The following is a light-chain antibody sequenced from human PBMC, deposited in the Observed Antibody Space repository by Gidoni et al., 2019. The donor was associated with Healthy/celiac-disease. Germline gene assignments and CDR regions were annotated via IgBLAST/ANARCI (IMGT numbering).Light chain of an antibody. Sequence: EVVMTQSPATLSVSQGARATLSCRASQSVSSNLAWYQQKPGQAPRLPIYGASTRATGIPAMFSGSGSGTEFTLTISSLQSEDFAVYYCQQYNNWLRSIFGQGTKLEIK. V-gene: IGKV3-15*01. CDR2: GAS. CDR3: QQYNNWLRSI. J-gene: IGKJ2*02. CDR1: QSVSSN.